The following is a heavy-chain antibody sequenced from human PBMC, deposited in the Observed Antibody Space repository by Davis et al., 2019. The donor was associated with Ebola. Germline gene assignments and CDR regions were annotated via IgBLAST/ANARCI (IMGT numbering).Heavy chain of an antibody. J-gene: IGHJ5*02. V-gene: IGHV4-59*01. D-gene: IGHD1-20*01. CDR1: GDPIDSFY. CDR3: ARYNWHFGGFDP. Sequence: SETLSLTCKVSGDPIDSFYWTWIRQPPGKGLEWIGYVYHTGITSYSPSLKSRVTISVDTSQNQFSLKLSSVTAADTAVYYCARYNWHFGGFDPWGQGTLVTVSS. CDR2: VYHTGIT.